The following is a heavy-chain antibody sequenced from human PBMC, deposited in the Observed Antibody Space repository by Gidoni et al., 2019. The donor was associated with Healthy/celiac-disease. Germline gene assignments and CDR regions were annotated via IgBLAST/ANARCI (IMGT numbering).Heavy chain of an antibody. V-gene: IGHV3-30*04. J-gene: IGHJ4*02. CDR2: ISYDGSNK. CDR3: ARIDPGSSYFDY. Sequence: QVQPVESGGGVVQPGRSLRLSCAASGFTFSSYAMHWVRQAPGKGLEWVAVISYDGSNKYYADSVKGRFTISRDNSKNTLYLQMNSLRAEDTAVYYCARIDPGSSYFDYWGQGTLVTVSS. D-gene: IGHD2-2*01. CDR1: GFTFSSYA.